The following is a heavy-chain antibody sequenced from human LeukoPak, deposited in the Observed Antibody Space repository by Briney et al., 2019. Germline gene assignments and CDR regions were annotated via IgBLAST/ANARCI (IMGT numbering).Heavy chain of an antibody. Sequence: SETLSLTRTVSGDPTSNYYWGWIRQPPEKGLEWIGHIYYNGSTNYKPSLKSRVTMSIDTSKNQFSLKLNSVTAADTAVYYCARTNFYGSGSYYFDYWGQGTLLTVST. J-gene: IGHJ4*02. CDR1: GDPTSNYY. CDR3: ARTNFYGSGSYYFDY. D-gene: IGHD3-10*01. CDR2: IYYNGST. V-gene: IGHV4-59*01.